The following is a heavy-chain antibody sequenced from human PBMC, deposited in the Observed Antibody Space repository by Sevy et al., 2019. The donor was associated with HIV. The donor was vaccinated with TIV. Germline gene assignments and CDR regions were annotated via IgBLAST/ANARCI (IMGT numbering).Heavy chain of an antibody. J-gene: IGHJ1*01. CDR2: ISFDATNK. D-gene: IGHD1-1*01. CDR3: ALERLSSDVAEYFQN. Sequence: GGSLRLSCAASGFTFNRYSMHWVRQAPGKGLEWVATISFDATNKHYPDSVKGRFTISRDNFKNWLFLQMDSLRPEDTAVYYCALERLSSDVAEYFQNWGQGTLVTVSS. CDR1: GFTFNRYS. V-gene: IGHV3-30-3*01.